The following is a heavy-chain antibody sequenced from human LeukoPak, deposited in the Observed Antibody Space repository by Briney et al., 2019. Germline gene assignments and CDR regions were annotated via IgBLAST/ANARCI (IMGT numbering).Heavy chain of an antibody. CDR3: ARMFVVVRPDAFNI. CDR2: IYYGGST. D-gene: IGHD2-21*01. CDR1: GDSISGYS. V-gene: IGHV4-59*01. Sequence: SETLSLTCNVSGDSISGYSWSWIRQPPGKGLEWIGNIYYGGSTSYNPSLKSRVTISIDTSNNLFSLNLRSVTAADTAVYYCARMFVVVRPDAFNIWGLGTMVTVSS. J-gene: IGHJ3*02.